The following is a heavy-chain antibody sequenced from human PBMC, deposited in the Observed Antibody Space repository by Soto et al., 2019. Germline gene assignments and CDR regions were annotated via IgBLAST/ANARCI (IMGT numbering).Heavy chain of an antibody. V-gene: IGHV3-9*01. CDR1: GFTFDDYA. CDR2: ISGSSGSI. Sequence: GGSLRLSCAASGFTFDDYAMHWVRQAPGKGLEWVSGISGSSGSIGYADSVKGRFTISRDNAKNTLYLQMNSLRAEDTAVYYCAKRITIFGVVEHGMDVWGQGTTVTVSS. CDR3: AKRITIFGVVEHGMDV. D-gene: IGHD3-3*01. J-gene: IGHJ6*02.